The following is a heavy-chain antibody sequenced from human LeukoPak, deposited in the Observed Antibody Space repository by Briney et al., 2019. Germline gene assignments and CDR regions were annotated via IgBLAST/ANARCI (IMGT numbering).Heavy chain of an antibody. D-gene: IGHD3-3*01. CDR1: GYTFTSYD. Sequence: ASVKVSCKASGYTFTSYDINWVRQATGQGLEWMGWMNPNSGNTGYAQKFQGRVTITRNTSISTVYMELSSLRSEDTAVYYCARGLVWSGYMMPYYMDVWGKGTTVTVSS. J-gene: IGHJ6*03. CDR3: ARGLVWSGYMMPYYMDV. CDR2: MNPNSGNT. V-gene: IGHV1-8*03.